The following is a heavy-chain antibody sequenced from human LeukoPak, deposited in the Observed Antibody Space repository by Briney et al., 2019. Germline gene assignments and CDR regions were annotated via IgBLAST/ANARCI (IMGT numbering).Heavy chain of an antibody. V-gene: IGHV1-2*02. CDR1: GYTFTGYY. CDR2: INPNSGGT. J-gene: IGHJ4*02. D-gene: IGHD3-3*01. CDR3: ARLFGVVIIPHFDY. Sequence: ASVKVSCKASGYTFTGYYMHWVRQAPGQGLEWMGWINPNSGGTNYAQKFQGRVTMTRDTSISTAYMELSRLRSDDTAVYYCARLFGVVIIPHFDYWGQGTLVTVSS.